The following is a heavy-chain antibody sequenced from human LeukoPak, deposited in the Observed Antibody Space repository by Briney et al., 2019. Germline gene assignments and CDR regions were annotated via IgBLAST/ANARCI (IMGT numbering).Heavy chain of an antibody. J-gene: IGHJ6*03. CDR1: GFTFSSYS. D-gene: IGHD2-15*01. Sequence: NPGGSLRLSCAASGFTFSSYSMNWVRQAPGKGLEWVSSISSSSSYIYCADSVKGRFTISRDNAKNSLYLQMNSLRAEDTAVYYCARVTSGSSWYSYYYYMDVWGKGTTVTVSS. CDR2: ISSSSSYI. CDR3: ARVTSGSSWYSYYYYMDV. V-gene: IGHV3-21*01.